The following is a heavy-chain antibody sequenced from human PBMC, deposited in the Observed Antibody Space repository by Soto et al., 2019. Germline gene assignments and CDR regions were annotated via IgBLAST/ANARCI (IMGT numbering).Heavy chain of an antibody. J-gene: IGHJ5*02. CDR1: GYTFTGSQ. CDR3: ARGLEWLRSNWFDP. D-gene: IGHD5-12*01. V-gene: IGHV1-2*02. CDR2: INPNSGGT. Sequence: ASVKVSCKASGYTFTGSQIHWVRQAPGQGLEWMGWINPNSGGTNYAQKFQGRVTMTSDTSITTAYMELNGLTSDDTAVYYCARGLEWLRSNWFDPWGQGTLVTVSS.